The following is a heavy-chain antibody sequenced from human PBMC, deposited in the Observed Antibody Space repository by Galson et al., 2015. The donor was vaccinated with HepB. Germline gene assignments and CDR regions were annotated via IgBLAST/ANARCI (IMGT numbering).Heavy chain of an antibody. Sequence: SLRLSCAASGFTFSGSAIHWVRQASGKGLEWVGRIRSKANSYATAFAASVKGRFTISRDDSKNTAYPQMNSLKTEDTAVYYCTRRRRGGATTSYYGMDVWGHGTTVTVSS. J-gene: IGHJ6*02. CDR1: GFTFSGSA. CDR2: IRSKANSYAT. CDR3: TRRRRGGATTSYYGMDV. V-gene: IGHV3-73*01. D-gene: IGHD1-26*01.